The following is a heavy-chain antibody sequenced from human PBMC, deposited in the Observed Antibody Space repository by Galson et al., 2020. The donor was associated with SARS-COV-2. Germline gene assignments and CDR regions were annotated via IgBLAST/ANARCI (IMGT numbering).Heavy chain of an antibody. D-gene: IGHD6-19*01. V-gene: IGHV3-30*18. J-gene: IGHJ3*01. Sequence: GESLKISCAASGFRFSIYGMHWVRQAPGKGLEWVAFILYDGRNEYYGDSVKGRITISRDNSNNMLYLEMNNLRVEDTGIYYCAKENVGYSSGWYAFDVWGQGTMVTVSS. CDR3: AKENVGYSSGWYAFDV. CDR2: ILYDGRNE. CDR1: GFRFSIYG.